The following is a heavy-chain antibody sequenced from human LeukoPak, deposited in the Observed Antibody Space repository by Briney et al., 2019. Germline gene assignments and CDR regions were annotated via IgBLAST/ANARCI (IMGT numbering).Heavy chain of an antibody. CDR1: GYTFTSYG. J-gene: IGHJ5*02. CDR3: ARASPRITIAWFDP. Sequence: GGSVKVSCKAPGYTFTSYGISWVRQAPGQGLEWMGWISAYNGNTNYAQKLQGRVTMTTDTSTSTAYMELRSLRSDDTAVYYCARASPRITIAWFDPWGQGTLVTVSS. CDR2: ISAYNGNT. V-gene: IGHV1-18*01. D-gene: IGHD3-10*01.